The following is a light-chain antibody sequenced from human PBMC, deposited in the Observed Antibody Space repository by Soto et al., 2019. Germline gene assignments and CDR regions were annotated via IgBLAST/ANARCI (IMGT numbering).Light chain of an antibody. CDR3: QQRANWPPAIT. J-gene: IGKJ5*01. CDR2: DVS. CDR1: QSVGSY. Sequence: EIVLTQSPATLSLSPGETATLSCRASQSVGSYLAWYQQKPGQAPSLLIYDVSKRPTGIPARFSGSGSGTDFTLTSSSLEPEDFAFYYCQQRANWPPAITFGQGTRLDIK. V-gene: IGKV3-11*01.